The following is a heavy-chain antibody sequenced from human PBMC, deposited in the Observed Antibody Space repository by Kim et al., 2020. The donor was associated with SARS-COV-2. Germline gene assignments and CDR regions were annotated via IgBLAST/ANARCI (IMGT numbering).Heavy chain of an antibody. V-gene: IGHV3-30*07. J-gene: IGHJ6*02. D-gene: IGHD5-18*01. CDR3: ARDRDGYSYGSSGMDV. Sequence: SVKCRFTISRDHSKITVYLQMNSLRAEDTAVYYCARDRDGYSYGSSGMDVWGQGTTVTVSS.